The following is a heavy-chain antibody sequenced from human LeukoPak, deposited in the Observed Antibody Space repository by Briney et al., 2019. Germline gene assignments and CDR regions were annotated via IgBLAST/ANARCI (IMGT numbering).Heavy chain of an antibody. D-gene: IGHD3-22*01. J-gene: IGHJ4*02. CDR2: IIPILGIA. CDR3: ATNYYDSSGYYQSLGY. Sequence: GASVKVSCKASGGTFSSYTISWVRQAPGQGLEWMGRIIPILGIANYAQKFQGRVTITADKSTSTAYMELSSLRSEDTAVYYCATNYYDSSGYYQSLGYWGQGTLVTVSS. V-gene: IGHV1-69*02. CDR1: GGTFSSYT.